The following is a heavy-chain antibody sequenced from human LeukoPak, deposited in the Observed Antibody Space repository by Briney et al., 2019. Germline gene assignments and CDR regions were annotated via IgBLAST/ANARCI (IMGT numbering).Heavy chain of an antibody. D-gene: IGHD3-22*01. CDR3: ARGRIDSSGRDFDY. Sequence: SETLSLTCTVSGGSISSHYWSWIRQPPGKGLEWIGYIYYSGSTNYNPSLKSRVPISVDTSKNQFSLKLSSVTAADTAVYYCARGRIDSSGRDFDYWGQGTLVTVSS. V-gene: IGHV4-59*11. J-gene: IGHJ4*02. CDR1: GGSISSHY. CDR2: IYYSGST.